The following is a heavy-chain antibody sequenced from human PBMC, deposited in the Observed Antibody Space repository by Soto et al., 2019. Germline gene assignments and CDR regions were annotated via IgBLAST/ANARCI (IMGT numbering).Heavy chain of an antibody. CDR3: ARAITMVRGVIEPYYYYYYGMDV. CDR1: GYAFTSYD. CDR2: MNPNSGNT. J-gene: IGHJ6*02. D-gene: IGHD3-10*01. Sequence: ASVKVSCKASGYAFTSYDINWVRQATGQGLEWMGWMNPNSGNTGYAQKFQGRVTMTRNTSISTAYMELSSLRSEDTAVYYCARAITMVRGVIEPYYYYYYGMDVWGQGTTVTVSS. V-gene: IGHV1-8*01.